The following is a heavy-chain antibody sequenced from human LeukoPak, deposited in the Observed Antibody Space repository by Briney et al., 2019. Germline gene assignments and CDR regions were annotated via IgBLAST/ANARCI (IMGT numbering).Heavy chain of an antibody. CDR2: INPSGGST. Sequence: ASVKVSCKASGYTFTSYYMHWVRQAPGQGLEWMGIINPSGGSTSYAQKLQGRVTMTTDTSTSTAYMELRSLRSDDTAVYYCVWGNSEFDIWGQGTMVTVSS. D-gene: IGHD4-4*01. J-gene: IGHJ3*02. CDR3: VWGNSEFDI. V-gene: IGHV1-46*01. CDR1: GYTFTSYY.